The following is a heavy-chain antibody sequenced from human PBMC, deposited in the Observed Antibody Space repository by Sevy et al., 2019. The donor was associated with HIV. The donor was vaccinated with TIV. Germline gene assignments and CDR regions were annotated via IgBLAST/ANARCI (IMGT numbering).Heavy chain of an antibody. D-gene: IGHD2-2*01. CDR1: GFSFNMYW. J-gene: IGHJ6*02. CDR2: IKRDGSEK. CDR3: ARDCSSTSCLWGLDV. V-gene: IGHV3-7*03. Sequence: GGSLRLSCTASGFSFNMYWMSWVRQAPGQGLEWVAHIKRDGSEKYYVDSVRGRFTISRDNAKNSLYLQMNSLRAEDTAVYYCARDCSSTSCLWGLDVWGRGTTVTVSS.